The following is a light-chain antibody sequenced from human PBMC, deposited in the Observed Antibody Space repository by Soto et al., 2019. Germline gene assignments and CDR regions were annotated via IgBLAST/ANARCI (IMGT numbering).Light chain of an antibody. J-gene: IGKJ4*01. V-gene: IGKV1-5*03. CDR2: KAS. Sequence: DVQMTQSPSTLSAFVGDRVTITCRASQSISSWLAWYQQKPGKAPKLLIYKASSLESGVPSRFSGSGSGTDFTLTISCLQSEDFATYYCQQYYSFPLTFGGGTKVDI. CDR3: QQYYSFPLT. CDR1: QSISSW.